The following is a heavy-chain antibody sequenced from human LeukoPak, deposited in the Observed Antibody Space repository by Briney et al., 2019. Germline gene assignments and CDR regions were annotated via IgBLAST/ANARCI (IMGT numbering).Heavy chain of an antibody. D-gene: IGHD3-10*01. J-gene: IGHJ4*02. Sequence: SVKVSCKASGGTFSSYAISWVRQAPGQGLEWMGRIIPILGIANYAQKFQGRVTITADKSTSTAYMELSSLRSEDTAVYYCAREDWDYYGSGSLLNYWGQGTLVTVSS. CDR3: AREDWDYYGSGSLLNY. V-gene: IGHV1-69*04. CDR1: GGTFSSYA. CDR2: IIPILGIA.